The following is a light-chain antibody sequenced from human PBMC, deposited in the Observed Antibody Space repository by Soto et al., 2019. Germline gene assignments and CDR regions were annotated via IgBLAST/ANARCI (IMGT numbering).Light chain of an antibody. V-gene: IGLV2-14*01. CDR3: SSFKPGSTLI. J-gene: IGLJ2*01. CDR1: ITDVGFYNF. CDR2: EVS. Sequence: QSALTQPASVSGSLGQSITISCTGTITDVGFYNFVSWYQLVPGKAPKVIIYEVSNRPSGISSRFSGSKSGNTASLSISGLQPEDEAGYFCSSFKPGSTLIFGGGTKLTVL.